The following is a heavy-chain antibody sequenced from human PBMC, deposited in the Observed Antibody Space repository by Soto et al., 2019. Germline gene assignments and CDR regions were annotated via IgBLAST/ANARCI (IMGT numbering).Heavy chain of an antibody. V-gene: IGHV3-53*01. J-gene: IGHJ6*02. D-gene: IGHD2-2*01. CDR2: IYSGGST. Sequence: GGSLRLSCAASGFTVSSNYMSWVRQAPGKGLEWVSVIYSGGSTYYADSVKGRFTISRDNSKNTLYLQMNSLRAEDTAVYYCARDGCISTSCYADYYYGMDVWGQGT. CDR3: ARDGCISTSCYADYYYGMDV. CDR1: GFTVSSNY.